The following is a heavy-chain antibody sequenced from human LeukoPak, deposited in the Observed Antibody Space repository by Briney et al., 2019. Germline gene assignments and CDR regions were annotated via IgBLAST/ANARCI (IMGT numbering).Heavy chain of an antibody. CDR3: AKSREYYDFWSGYYMETYFDY. V-gene: IGHV3-23*01. CDR1: GFTFSSYA. J-gene: IGHJ4*02. D-gene: IGHD3-3*01. Sequence: GGSLRLSCAASGFTFSSYAMSWVRQAPGKGLEWVSAISDSGGSTYYADSVKGRFTISRDNSKNTLYLQMNSLRAEDTAVYYCAKSREYYDFWSGYYMETYFDYWGQGTLVTVSS. CDR2: ISDSGGST.